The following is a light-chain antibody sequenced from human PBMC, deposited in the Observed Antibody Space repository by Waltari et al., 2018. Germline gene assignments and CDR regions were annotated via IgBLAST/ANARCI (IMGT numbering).Light chain of an antibody. CDR3: QQYYNSQYT. Sequence: DIVMTQFPDSLAVSLGERATINCKSSQSVLYRSNNTNYLAWYQQKPGQPPKQRFYWASTRVSGVPDRFSGSGSGTDFTLTISSLQAEDVAVYYCQQYYNSQYTLGQGTKLEI. V-gene: IGKV4-1*01. CDR1: QSVLYRSNNTNY. J-gene: IGKJ2*01. CDR2: WAS.